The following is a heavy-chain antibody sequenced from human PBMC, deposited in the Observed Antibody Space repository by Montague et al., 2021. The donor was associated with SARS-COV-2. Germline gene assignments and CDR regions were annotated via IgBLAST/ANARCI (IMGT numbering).Heavy chain of an antibody. J-gene: IGHJ4*02. V-gene: IGHV4-34*01. CDR1: GGSFSDYF. CDR2: INHRGTS. D-gene: IGHD3-22*01. CDR3: ARGRQHFNMIVVVMTGGEYYGDN. Sequence: SETLSLTCAVYGGSFSDYFWTWIRQPPGKGLEWIGEINHRGTSNXNPSLKSRVSISVDTSKNKFSLYLGSVTAADTAVFYCARGRQHFNMIVVVMTGGEYYGDNWGQGTLITVSS.